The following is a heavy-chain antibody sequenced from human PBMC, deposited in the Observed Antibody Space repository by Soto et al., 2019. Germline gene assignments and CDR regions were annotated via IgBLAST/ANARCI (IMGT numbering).Heavy chain of an antibody. V-gene: IGHV4-39*01. Sequence: SETLSLTCTVSGGSISSSSYYWGWIRQPPGKGLEWIGSIYYSGSTYYNPSLKSRVTISVDTSKNQFSLKLSSVTAADTAVYYCARHHRELVNYYGSASALLYYFDYWGQGTLVTVSS. CDR2: IYYSGST. CDR3: ARHHRELVNYYGSASALLYYFDY. CDR1: GGSISSSSYY. J-gene: IGHJ4*02. D-gene: IGHD3-10*01.